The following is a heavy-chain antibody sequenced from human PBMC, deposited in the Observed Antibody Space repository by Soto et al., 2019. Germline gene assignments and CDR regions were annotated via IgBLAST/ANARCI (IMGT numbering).Heavy chain of an antibody. CDR2: IYSGGST. CDR1: GFTVSSNY. V-gene: IGHV3-66*01. CDR3: ARDGYCSSTSCLGGHDY. Sequence: PGGSLRLSCAASGFTVSSNYMSWVRQAPGKGLEWVSVIYSGGSTYYADSVKGRFTISRDNSKNTLYLQMNSLRAEDTAAYYCARDGYCSSTSCLGGHDYWGQGTLVTVSS. J-gene: IGHJ4*02. D-gene: IGHD2-2*01.